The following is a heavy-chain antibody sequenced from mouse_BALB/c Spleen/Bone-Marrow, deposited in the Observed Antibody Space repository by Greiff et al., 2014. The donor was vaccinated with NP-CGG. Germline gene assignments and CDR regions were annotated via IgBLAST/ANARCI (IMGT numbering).Heavy chain of an antibody. V-gene: IGHV5-6-5*01. D-gene: IGHD1-1*01. CDR1: GFTFSSYA. CDR2: ISSGGST. Sequence: EVMLVESGGGLVKPGGSLKLSCAASGFTFSSYAMSWVRQTPEKRLEWVASISSGGSTYYPDSVKGRFTISRDNARNILNLQMSSLRSEDTAMYYCARVGITTVDYWGQGTTLTVSS. CDR3: ARVGITTVDY. J-gene: IGHJ2*01.